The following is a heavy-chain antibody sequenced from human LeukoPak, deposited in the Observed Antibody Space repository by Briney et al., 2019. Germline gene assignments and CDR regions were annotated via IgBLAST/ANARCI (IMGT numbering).Heavy chain of an antibody. D-gene: IGHD1-26*01. CDR2: IFYSGST. CDR1: GGSISSYY. J-gene: IGHJ5*02. Sequence: SETLSLTCTVSGGSISSYYWSWIRQPPGKGLEWIGNIFYSGSTNYNPSLKSRVTTSLDTSKNQFSLKLTSVSAADTAVYYCAREGGSYYHWFDPWGQGTLVTVSS. CDR3: AREGGSYYHWFDP. V-gene: IGHV4-59*01.